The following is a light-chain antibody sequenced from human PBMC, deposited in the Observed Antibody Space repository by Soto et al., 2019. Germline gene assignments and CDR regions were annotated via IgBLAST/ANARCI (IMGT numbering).Light chain of an antibody. CDR3: QQYDYSRT. CDR2: DVS. Sequence: DSQMTQSPSTLYASEGDTVTSPCRASQSVSDSLAWYQVKPGEAPKLLIFDVSNLETGVPSRFSGSGSGTEFSLTIRGLQPDDFATYYCQQYDYSRTFGQGTKVDI. V-gene: IGKV1-5*01. J-gene: IGKJ1*01. CDR1: QSVSDS.